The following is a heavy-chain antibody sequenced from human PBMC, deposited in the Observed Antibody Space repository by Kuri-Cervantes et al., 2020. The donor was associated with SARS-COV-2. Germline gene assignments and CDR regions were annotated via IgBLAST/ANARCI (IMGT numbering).Heavy chain of an antibody. CDR1: GFTFSDYY. CDR2: ISSSGSTI. D-gene: IGHD1-26*01. Sequence: GGSLRLSCAASGFTFSDYYMSWIRQAPGKGLEWVSYISSSGSTIYYTDSVKGRFTISRDNSKNTLYLQMNSLRAEDTAVYYCAKAVSYRYYYYMDVWGKGTTVTVSS. V-gene: IGHV3-11*04. CDR3: AKAVSYRYYYYMDV. J-gene: IGHJ6*03.